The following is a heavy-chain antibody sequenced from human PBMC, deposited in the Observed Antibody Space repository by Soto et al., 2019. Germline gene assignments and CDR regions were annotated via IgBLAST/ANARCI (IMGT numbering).Heavy chain of an antibody. CDR3: ARMLDCYGLTRVWFDP. CDR1: GGSISSYY. V-gene: IGHV4-59*01. J-gene: IGHJ5*02. D-gene: IGHD2-21*02. Sequence: PSETRSLTWTVSGGSISSYYWSWIRHPPGKGLEWIGYIYYSGSTNYNPSLKSRVTISVDTSKNQFSLKLSSVTAADTAVYYCARMLDCYGLTRVWFDPWGQGTLVTVSS. CDR2: IYYSGST.